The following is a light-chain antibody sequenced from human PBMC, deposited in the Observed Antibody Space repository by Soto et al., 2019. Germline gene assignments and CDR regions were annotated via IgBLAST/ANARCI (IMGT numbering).Light chain of an antibody. CDR1: QSVSRN. Sequence: EIVLTQFPATLSVSPGERATLSCRASQSVSRNIAWYQQKPGQAPRLLIYVASTRATGVPARFSGGGSGTEFTLTISSLQSEDFAVYYCQQYNSWTFGQGTKVDIK. V-gene: IGKV3D-15*01. CDR3: QQYNSWT. CDR2: VAS. J-gene: IGKJ1*01.